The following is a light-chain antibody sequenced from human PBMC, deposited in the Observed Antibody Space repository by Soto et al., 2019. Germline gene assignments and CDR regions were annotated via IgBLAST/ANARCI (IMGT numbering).Light chain of an antibody. CDR2: EVS. CDR3: CSYVGASIYV. Sequence: QSALTQPASVSGSPGQSITIPCTGSSTDVGGYNYVSWYQQHPGKAPKVMIYEVSNRPSGVSNRFSGSKSGNTASLTISGLQAEDEADYYCCSYVGASIYVFGTGTKVTVL. CDR1: STDVGGYNY. J-gene: IGLJ1*01. V-gene: IGLV2-14*01.